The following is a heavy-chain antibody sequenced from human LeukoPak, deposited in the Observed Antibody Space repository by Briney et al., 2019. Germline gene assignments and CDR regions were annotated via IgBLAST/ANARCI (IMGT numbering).Heavy chain of an antibody. CDR2: ISSNGGST. CDR1: GFTFSSYA. V-gene: IGHV3-64*01. Sequence: GGSLRLSCAASGFTFSSYAMHWVRQAPGKGLEYVSAISSNGGSTYYANPVKGRFTISRDNSKNTLYLQMGNLRAEDMAVYYCARDGDTAMVPGSFDYWGQGTLVTVSS. CDR3: ARDGDTAMVPGSFDY. J-gene: IGHJ4*02. D-gene: IGHD5-18*01.